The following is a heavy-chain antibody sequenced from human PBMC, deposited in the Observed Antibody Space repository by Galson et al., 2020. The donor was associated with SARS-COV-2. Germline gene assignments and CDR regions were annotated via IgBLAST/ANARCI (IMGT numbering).Heavy chain of an antibody. CDR2: INADNGNT. CDR1: LYNFNPYS. CDR3: ATGQQHLYGHLGAIDL. V-gene: IGHV1-3*01. D-gene: IGHD6-13*01. Sequence: AGSVKVSCKASLYNFNPYSIHWVRPAPGQSLEWMGWINADNGNTQYSQTFQGRVTFTRDTSATTAYMEMSSLRSEDTALYFCATGQQHLYGHLGAIDLWGQGTMVTVSS. J-gene: IGHJ3*01.